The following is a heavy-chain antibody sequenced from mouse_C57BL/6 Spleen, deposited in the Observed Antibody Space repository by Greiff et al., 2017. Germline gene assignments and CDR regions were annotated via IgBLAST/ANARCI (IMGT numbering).Heavy chain of an antibody. V-gene: IGHV1-82*01. D-gene: IGHD1-1*01. Sequence: QVQLQQSGPELVKPGASVKISCKASGYAFSSSWMNWVKQRPGTGLEWIGRIYPGDGDTNYNGKFKGKATLTADKSSSTAYMQLSSLTSEDSAVYFCARDYYGSSYYAMDYWGQGTSVTVSS. J-gene: IGHJ4*01. CDR2: IYPGDGDT. CDR1: GYAFSSSW. CDR3: ARDYYGSSYYAMDY.